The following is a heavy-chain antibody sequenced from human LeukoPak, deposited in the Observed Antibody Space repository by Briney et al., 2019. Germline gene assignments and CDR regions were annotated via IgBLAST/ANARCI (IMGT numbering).Heavy chain of an antibody. V-gene: IGHV3-7*01. J-gene: IGHJ4*02. CDR3: ARASGSYFIDY. CDR2: IKQDGSEK. Sequence: QPGGSLRLSCAASGFTVSSYWMSWVRQAPGKGLEWVANIKQDGSEKYYVDSVKGRFTISRDNAKNSLYLQMNSLRAEDTAVYYCARASGSYFIDYWGQGTLVTVSS. CDR1: GFTVSSYW. D-gene: IGHD1-26*01.